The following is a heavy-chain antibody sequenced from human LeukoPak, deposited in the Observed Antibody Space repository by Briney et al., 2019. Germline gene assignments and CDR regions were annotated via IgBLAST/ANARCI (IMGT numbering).Heavy chain of an antibody. V-gene: IGHV3-66*01. D-gene: IGHD3-3*01. CDR1: GLTVSSNY. CDR3: ARAYPYYDFWSGYYSGGYYFDY. CDR2: IYSGGTT. J-gene: IGHJ4*02. Sequence: GGSLRLSCAASGLTVSSNYMTWVRQAQGKGLEWVSIIYSGGTTHYADSVKGRFTISRDNSKNTLYLQMNSLRAEDTAVYYCARAYPYYDFWSGYYSGGYYFDYWGQGTLVTVSS.